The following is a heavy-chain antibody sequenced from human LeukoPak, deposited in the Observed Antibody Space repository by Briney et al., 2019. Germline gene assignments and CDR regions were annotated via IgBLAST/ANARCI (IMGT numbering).Heavy chain of an antibody. J-gene: IGHJ4*02. CDR2: ISGSGGTT. CDR3: AKGLYDSSAYYFDY. D-gene: IGHD3-22*01. Sequence: GGSLRLSCAASGFTFRSYAMSWVRRAPGKGLEWVSVISGSGGTTYYADSVKGRFTISRDNSENTLYLQMNSLRAEDTAVYYCAKGLYDSSAYYFDYWGQGTLVTVSS. CDR1: GFTFRSYA. V-gene: IGHV3-23*01.